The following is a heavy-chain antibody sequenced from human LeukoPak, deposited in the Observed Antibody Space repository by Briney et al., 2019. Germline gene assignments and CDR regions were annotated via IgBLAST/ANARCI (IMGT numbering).Heavy chain of an antibody. CDR1: GFTFSSYG. V-gene: IGHV3-30*02. D-gene: IGHD3-10*01. CDR2: IRYDGSNK. Sequence: GGSLRLSCAASGFTFSSYGMHWVRQAPGKGLEWVAFIRYDGSNKYYADSVKGRFTISSDNSKNTLSLQMNRLTDEDTAVHYFASLVVYHLWFGWAFAYWGQGTLVTVSS. CDR3: ASLVVYHLWFGWAFAY. J-gene: IGHJ4*02.